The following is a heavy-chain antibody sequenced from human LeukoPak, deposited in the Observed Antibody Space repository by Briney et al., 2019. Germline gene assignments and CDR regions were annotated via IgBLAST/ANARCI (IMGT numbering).Heavy chain of an antibody. J-gene: IGHJ6*04. V-gene: IGHV4-38-2*01. Sequence: SETLSLTCAVSGYSIGSGFYWGWIRPPPGKGLEWTGSIFHSGSTYYNPSLKSRVTISVDTSKNQFSLKLSSVTAADTALYYCARASGSYGSGSYYYSGMDVWGKGTTVTVSS. CDR3: ARASGSYGSGSYYYSGMDV. CDR1: GYSIGSGFY. CDR2: IFHSGST. D-gene: IGHD3-10*01.